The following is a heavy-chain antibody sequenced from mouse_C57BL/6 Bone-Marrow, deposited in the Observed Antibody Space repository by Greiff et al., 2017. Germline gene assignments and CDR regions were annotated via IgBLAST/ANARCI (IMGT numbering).Heavy chain of an antibody. CDR1: GFTFSRST. Sequence: EVMLVESGGGLVKPGGSLKLSCAASGFTFSRSTMSWVRQTPETRLEWVATISGGGGHTYYPDSVKGRFTISSDNAKNTLYLQLSSLMSEDTALYYCARSPQVARCYWGQGTTLTVSS. CDR2: ISGGGGHT. V-gene: IGHV5-9*01. D-gene: IGHD1-1*02. J-gene: IGHJ2*01. CDR3: ARSPQVARCY.